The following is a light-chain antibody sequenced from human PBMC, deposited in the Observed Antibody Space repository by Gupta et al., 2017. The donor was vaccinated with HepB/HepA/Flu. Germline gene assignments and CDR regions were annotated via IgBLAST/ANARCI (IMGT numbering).Light chain of an antibody. V-gene: IGKV3D-15*01. CDR1: QSISSN. Sequence: VRTQSPATLSVSPGARATLSCMASQSISSNLAWYQQKPGQAPRLLIYCASTRATGIPARFSGSGSGTEFTLTISSLQSEDVAVYYCQQYNSRPPWTFGQGTKVEIK. CDR3: QQYNSRPPWT. J-gene: IGKJ1*01. CDR2: CAS.